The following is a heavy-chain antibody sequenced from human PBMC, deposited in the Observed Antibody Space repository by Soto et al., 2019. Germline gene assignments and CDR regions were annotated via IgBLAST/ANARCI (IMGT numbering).Heavy chain of an antibody. Sequence: EVQLVESGGGLIQPGGSLRLSCAASGFTVSSHYMSWVRQAPGKGLEWVSVIYSGGSTYYADSVKGRFTISRDNSKNTLYLQMNSLRAEDTAVYYCARAESVRYFDYYGMDVGGEGTTVTVSS. CDR2: IYSGGST. J-gene: IGHJ6*04. CDR1: GFTVSSHY. D-gene: IGHD3-9*01. V-gene: IGHV3-53*01. CDR3: ARAESVRYFDYYGMDV.